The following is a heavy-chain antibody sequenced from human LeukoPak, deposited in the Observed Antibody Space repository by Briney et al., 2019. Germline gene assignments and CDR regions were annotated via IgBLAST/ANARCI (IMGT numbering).Heavy chain of an antibody. Sequence: PGRSLRLSRAASGFAFRGYGMHWVRQAPGQGLEWMGWINPKSGGTNYAQNFQGRVTMTRDTSISTAYMELSRLTSDDTAVYYCASTPPHSSGWYPQLGGMDVWGQGTTVTVSS. V-gene: IGHV1-2*02. D-gene: IGHD6-19*01. CDR1: GFAFRGYG. J-gene: IGHJ6*02. CDR3: ASTPPHSSGWYPQLGGMDV. CDR2: INPKSGGT.